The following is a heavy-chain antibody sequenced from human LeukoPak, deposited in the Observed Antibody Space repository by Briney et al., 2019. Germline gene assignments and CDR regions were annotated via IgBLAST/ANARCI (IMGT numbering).Heavy chain of an antibody. CDR3: AIARAQSIVVVPAAIEGGHAFDF. CDR1: GYTFTGYY. V-gene: IGHV1-2*02. J-gene: IGHJ3*01. CDR2: ISPNSGGT. D-gene: IGHD2-2*02. Sequence: GASVKVSCKASGYTFTGYYIHWVRQAPGQGLEWMGWISPNSGGTNYAQKFQGRVTMTRDTSITTTNMELSRLSSDDTAVSYCAIARAQSIVVVPAAIEGGHAFDFWGQGTMVTVSS.